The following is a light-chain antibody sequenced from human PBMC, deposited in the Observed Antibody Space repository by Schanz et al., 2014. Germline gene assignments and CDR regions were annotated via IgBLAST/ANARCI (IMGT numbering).Light chain of an antibody. CDR2: DAS. CDR1: QSVSSSY. J-gene: IGKJ2*01. Sequence: EIVLTQSPGTLSLSPGERATLSCRASQSVSSSYLAWYQQKPGQAPRLLIYDASNRATGIPARFSGSGSGTDFTLTISSLEPEDFAVYYCQQYLASPYTFGQGTKLEIK. V-gene: IGKV3-20*01. CDR3: QQYLASPYT.